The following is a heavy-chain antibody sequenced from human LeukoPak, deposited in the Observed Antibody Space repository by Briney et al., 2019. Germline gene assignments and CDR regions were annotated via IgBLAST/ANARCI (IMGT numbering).Heavy chain of an antibody. D-gene: IGHD5-18*01. CDR3: ARDGYGLDTAMVSTIFDY. J-gene: IGHJ4*02. CDR1: GFTFSSYA. CDR2: ISYDGSNK. V-gene: IGHV3-30-3*01. Sequence: PGRSLRLSCAASGFTFSSYAVHWVRQAPGKGLEWVAVISYDGSNKYYADSVKGRFTISRDNSKNTLYLQMNSLRAEDTAVYYCARDGYGLDTAMVSTIFDYWGQGTLVTVPS.